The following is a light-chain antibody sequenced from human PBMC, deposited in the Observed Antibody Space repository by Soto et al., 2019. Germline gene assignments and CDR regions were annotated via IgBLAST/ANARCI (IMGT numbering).Light chain of an antibody. J-gene: IGLJ2*01. V-gene: IGLV1-44*01. Sequence: QSVLTQPPSASGTPGQRVTISCSGSSSNIGSNTVNWYQQLPGTAPKLLIYSNNQRPSGVPDRFSGSKSGTSASLAISGLQSEDEAEYSCASWDDSLNGLVVFGGGTKLTVL. CDR2: SNN. CDR3: ASWDDSLNGLVV. CDR1: SSNIGSNT.